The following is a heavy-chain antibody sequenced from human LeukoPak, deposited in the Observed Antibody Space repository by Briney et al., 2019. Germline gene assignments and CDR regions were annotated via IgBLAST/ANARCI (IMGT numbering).Heavy chain of an antibody. CDR2: IYYSGYT. CDR1: AGSISSTSYY. CDR3: EGADREEAYNHRIDY. D-gene: IGHD1-1*01. Sequence: PSETLSLTCTVSAGSISSTSYYWGWIRQSPGKGLEWIGSIYYSGYTYYNPSLRSRVTISVDTSKNQFSLKVTSVTAADTAVYYCEGADREEAYNHRIDYWGQGTLVTVSS. V-gene: IGHV4-39*01. J-gene: IGHJ4*02.